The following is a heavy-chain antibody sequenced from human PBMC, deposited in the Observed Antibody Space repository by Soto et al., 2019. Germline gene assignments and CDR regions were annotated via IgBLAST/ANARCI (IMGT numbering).Heavy chain of an antibody. CDR3: ARVKTYHRSAG. D-gene: IGHD2-2*01. CDR1: GFTFSDHW. CDR2: IKEDGSEK. Sequence: GGSLRLSCVASGFTFSDHWMSWVRQAPGKGLEWVANIKEDGSEKYYVDTVKGRFTISRDNAENSLYLQMDSLRAEDTAVYFCARVKTYHRSAGGGQGTLVTVSS. J-gene: IGHJ4*02. V-gene: IGHV3-7*01.